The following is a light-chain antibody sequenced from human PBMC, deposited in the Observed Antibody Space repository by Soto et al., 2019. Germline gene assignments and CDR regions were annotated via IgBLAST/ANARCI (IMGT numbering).Light chain of an antibody. CDR2: DAS. CDR3: QQFNSYPLT. J-gene: IGKJ3*01. V-gene: IGKV1-13*02. Sequence: AIQLTQSPSSLSASVGDRVTITCLASQGISSALAWYQQKPGQAPKLLIYDASSLESGVPSRFSVSGSGTDFPLTISSLQNEDFSTYYCQQFNSYPLTFGPGTKVHI. CDR1: QGISSA.